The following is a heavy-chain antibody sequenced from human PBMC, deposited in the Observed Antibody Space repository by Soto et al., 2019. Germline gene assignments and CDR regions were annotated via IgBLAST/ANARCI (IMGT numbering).Heavy chain of an antibody. V-gene: IGHV1-8*01. Sequence: QVQLVQSGAEVKKPGASVKVSCKASGYTFTSYDINWVRQATGQGLEWMGWMNPNSGNTGYAQKLQGRVTMTRNTSISTSYMELSRLRSEDTAVYYCARRGYSSSWYYYYYYGMDVWGQGTTVTVSS. CDR3: ARRGYSSSWYYYYYYGMDV. CDR1: GYTFTSYD. J-gene: IGHJ6*02. CDR2: MNPNSGNT. D-gene: IGHD6-13*01.